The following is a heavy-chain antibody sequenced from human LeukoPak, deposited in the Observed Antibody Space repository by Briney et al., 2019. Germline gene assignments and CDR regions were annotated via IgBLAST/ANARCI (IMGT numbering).Heavy chain of an antibody. CDR1: GFTFSSYG. V-gene: IGHV3-33*06. D-gene: IGHD3-9*01. CDR3: AKVGGMYYDILTGPFDY. Sequence: GGSLRLSCAASGFTFSSYGMHWVRQAPGKGLEWVGVIWYDGSNKYYADSVKGRFTISRDNSKNTLYLQMNSLRAEDTAVYYCAKVGGMYYDILTGPFDYWGQGTLVTVSS. J-gene: IGHJ4*02. CDR2: IWYDGSNK.